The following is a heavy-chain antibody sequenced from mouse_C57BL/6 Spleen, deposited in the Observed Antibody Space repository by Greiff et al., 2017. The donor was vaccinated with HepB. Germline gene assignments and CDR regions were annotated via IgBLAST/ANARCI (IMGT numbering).Heavy chain of an antibody. Sequence: EVQLQESGGGLVKPGGSLKLSCAASGFTFSDYGMHWVRQAPEKGLEWVAYISSGSSTIYYADTVKGRFTISRDNAKNTLFLQMTSLRSEDTAMYYCARWGLRHWYFDVWGTGTTVTVSS. CDR1: GFTFSDYG. D-gene: IGHD2-4*01. CDR2: ISSGSSTI. J-gene: IGHJ1*03. V-gene: IGHV5-17*01. CDR3: ARWGLRHWYFDV.